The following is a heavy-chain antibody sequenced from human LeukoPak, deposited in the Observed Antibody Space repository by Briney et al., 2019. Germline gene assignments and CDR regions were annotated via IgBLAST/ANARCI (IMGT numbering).Heavy chain of an antibody. CDR1: GFTFSSYS. Sequence: GGSLRLSCAASGFTFSSYSMNWVRQAPGKGLEWVSSISSSSSSYIYYADSVKGRFTISRDNAKNSLYLQMNSLRAEDTAVYYCASGYCGGDCGIPPSGYWGQGTLVTVSS. CDR3: ASGYCGGDCGIPPSGY. V-gene: IGHV3-21*01. D-gene: IGHD2-21*02. CDR2: ISSSSSSYI. J-gene: IGHJ4*02.